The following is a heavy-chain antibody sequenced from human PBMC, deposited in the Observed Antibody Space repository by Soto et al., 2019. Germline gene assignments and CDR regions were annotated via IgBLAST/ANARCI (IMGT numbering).Heavy chain of an antibody. Sequence: SETLSLTCAVYGGSFSGYYWSWIRQPPGKGLEWIGEINHSGSTNYNPSLKSRVTISVDTSKNQFSLKLSSVTAADTAVYYCANYDILTGDYYGMDVWGQGTTVTVSS. J-gene: IGHJ6*02. CDR2: INHSGST. CDR1: GGSFSGYY. CDR3: ANYDILTGDYYGMDV. D-gene: IGHD3-9*01. V-gene: IGHV4-34*01.